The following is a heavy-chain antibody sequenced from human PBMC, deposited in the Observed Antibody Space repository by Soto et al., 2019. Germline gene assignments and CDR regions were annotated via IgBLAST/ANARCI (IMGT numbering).Heavy chain of an antibody. CDR1: VFTFSSYA. CDR3: AKSRRLGELLPIDY. Sequence: GGSLRLSCAASVFTFSSYAMSWVRQAPGKGLEWVSAISGSGGSTYYADSVKGRFTISRDNSKNTLYLQMNSLRADDTAVYYCAKSRRLGELLPIDYWGQGPLFTVSS. V-gene: IGHV3-23*01. D-gene: IGHD3-10*01. J-gene: IGHJ4*02. CDR2: ISGSGGST.